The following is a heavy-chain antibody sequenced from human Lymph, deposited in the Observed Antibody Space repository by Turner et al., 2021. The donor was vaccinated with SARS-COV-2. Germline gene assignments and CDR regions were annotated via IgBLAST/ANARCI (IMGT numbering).Heavy chain of an antibody. V-gene: IGHV4-4*02. J-gene: IGHJ4*02. CDR2: IYHSGST. Sequence: QVHLQESGPGLMKPSGSLSLTFAVSGASVISSNCWSWVRQPPGKGLEWIGEIYHSGSTNYNPSLKSRVTISVDKSKNQFSLKLSSVTAADTAVYYCATKYCSSGGCSYFDYWGQGTLVTVSS. D-gene: IGHD2-15*01. CDR1: GASVISSNC. CDR3: ATKYCSSGGCSYFDY.